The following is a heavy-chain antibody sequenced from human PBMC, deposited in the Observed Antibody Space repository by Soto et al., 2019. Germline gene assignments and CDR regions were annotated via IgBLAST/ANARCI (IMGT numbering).Heavy chain of an antibody. CDR3: AKGTAVARQHFAN. D-gene: IGHD6-19*01. CDR1: GFTFSDFG. CDR2: ISADGSDK. J-gene: IGHJ4*02. V-gene: IGHV3-30*18. Sequence: QVQLVASGGGVVQPERSLRLSCATSGFTFSDFGMHWVRQAPGKGLEWVAAISADGSDKYYLGSVQGRFTISRDNTKDALYLQLNSLRTEDTAVYYCAKGTAVARQHFANWGQGPLVTVSS.